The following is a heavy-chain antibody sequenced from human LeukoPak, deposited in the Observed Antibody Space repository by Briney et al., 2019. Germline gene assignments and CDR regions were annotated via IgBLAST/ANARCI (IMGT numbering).Heavy chain of an antibody. D-gene: IGHD6-13*01. V-gene: IGHV3-66*01. CDR1: GFTASSNY. CDR2: IYTGGRT. Sequence: PGGSLRLSWAASGFTASSNYMRWDRQAQGKGLEWVSVIYTGGRTYYADSVKGRFTISRANSKNTLYLQRNSLRAENTAWYSWAREGGIAAAVSNFYYWGPRSLGTASS. J-gene: IGHJ4*02. CDR3: AREGGIAAAVSNFYY.